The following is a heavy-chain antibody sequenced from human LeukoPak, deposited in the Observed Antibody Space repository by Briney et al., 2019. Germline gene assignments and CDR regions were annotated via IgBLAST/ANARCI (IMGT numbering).Heavy chain of an antibody. J-gene: IGHJ4*02. CDR1: GYTFTDYY. CDR2: IRPNSGGT. CDR3: AGANWAAGVAFDS. V-gene: IGHV1-2*02. D-gene: IGHD7-27*01. Sequence: ASVKVSCKASGYTFTDYYIHWVRQAPGQGLEWMGWIRPNSGGTNFAQKFQGRVTMTRDTSISTAYMELSSLTSDDTAVYYCAGANWAAGVAFDSWGQGTLVTVSS.